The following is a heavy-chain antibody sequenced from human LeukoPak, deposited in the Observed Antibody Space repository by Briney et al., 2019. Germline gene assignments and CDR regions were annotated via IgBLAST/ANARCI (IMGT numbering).Heavy chain of an antibody. CDR2: ISGSGGST. CDR3: ANKGPNSSGWYRNYYYYYGMDV. CDR1: GFTFSSCA. J-gene: IGHJ6*02. Sequence: PGGSLRLSCAASGFTFSSCAMSWVRQAPGKGLEWVSAISGSGGSTYYADSVKGRFTISRDNSKNTLYLQMNSLRAEDTAVYYCANKGPNSSGWYRNYYYYYGMDVWGQGTTVTVSS. V-gene: IGHV3-23*01. D-gene: IGHD6-19*01.